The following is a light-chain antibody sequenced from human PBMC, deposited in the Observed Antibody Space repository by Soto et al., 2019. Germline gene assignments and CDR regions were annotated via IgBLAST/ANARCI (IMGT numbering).Light chain of an antibody. V-gene: IGLV6-57*04. Sequence: NFMLTQPPSVSESPGKTVTISCTRSSGNIAYNYVQWYQQRPGSAPTTVIYEDHQSPSGVPDRFSGSIDSSSNSASLTISGLTTEDEADYYCQSYDSSNQVFGGGTQLTVL. CDR3: QSYDSSNQV. CDR1: SGNIAYNY. J-gene: IGLJ2*01. CDR2: EDH.